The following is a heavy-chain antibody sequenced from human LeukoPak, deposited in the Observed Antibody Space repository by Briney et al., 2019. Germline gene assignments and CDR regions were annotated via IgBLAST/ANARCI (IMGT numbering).Heavy chain of an antibody. D-gene: IGHD2-15*01. CDR2: ISSSSSTI. J-gene: IGHJ4*02. CDR3: ANVAVV. CDR1: GFTFSSYS. V-gene: IGHV3-48*01. Sequence: PGGSLRLSCAASGFTFSSYSMNWVRRAPGKGLEWVSYISSSSSTIYYADSVKGRFTISRDNSKNTLYLQMNSLRAEDTAVYYCANVAVVWGQGTLVTVSS.